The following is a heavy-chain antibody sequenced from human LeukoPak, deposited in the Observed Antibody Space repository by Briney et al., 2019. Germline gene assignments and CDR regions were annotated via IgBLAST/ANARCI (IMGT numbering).Heavy chain of an antibody. D-gene: IGHD3-22*01. CDR2: ISGSGGST. Sequence: GGSLRLPCVASRFTFSNYAMTWVRQAPGKGLEWVSAISGSGGSTYYADSVKGRFTVSRDKSKRTLYLQMDSLRADDTAVYYCAREKGVIYYETSGYFPGAYDIWGQGTRVTVSS. CDR1: RFTFSNYA. J-gene: IGHJ3*02. V-gene: IGHV3-23*01. CDR3: AREKGVIYYETSGYFPGAYDI.